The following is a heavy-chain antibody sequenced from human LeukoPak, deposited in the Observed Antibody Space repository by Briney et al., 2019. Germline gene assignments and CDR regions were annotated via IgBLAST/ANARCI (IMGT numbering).Heavy chain of an antibody. D-gene: IGHD6-19*01. Sequence: GASVKVSCKAFGYTFTSYDINWVRQATGQGLEWMGWMNPNSGNTGYAQKFQGRVTMTRNTSISTAYMELSSLRSEDTAVYYCARGRLAVAGTYYYYGMDVWGQGTTVTVSS. J-gene: IGHJ6*02. CDR2: MNPNSGNT. CDR1: GYTFTSYD. V-gene: IGHV1-8*01. CDR3: ARGRLAVAGTYYYYGMDV.